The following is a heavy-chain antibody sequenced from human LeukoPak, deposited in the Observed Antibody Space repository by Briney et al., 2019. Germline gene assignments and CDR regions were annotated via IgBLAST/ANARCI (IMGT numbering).Heavy chain of an antibody. D-gene: IGHD3-10*01. CDR3: TRAVVLWCGVVSASKGDAFDI. J-gene: IGHJ3*02. CDR1: GFTFGDYS. V-gene: IGHV3-49*04. Sequence: GGSLRLSCTASGFTFGDYSMSWVRQAPGKGLEWVGFIRSKAYGETTEYAASVKGRFTISRDDSESIAYLQMNSLKTEDTAVYYCTRAVVLWCGVVSASKGDAFDIWGQGTMVTVSS. CDR2: IRSKAYGETT.